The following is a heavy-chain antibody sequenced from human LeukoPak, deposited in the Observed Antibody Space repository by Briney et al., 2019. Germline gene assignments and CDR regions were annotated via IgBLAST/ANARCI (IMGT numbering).Heavy chain of an antibody. V-gene: IGHV3-30*04. CDR1: GFTFSSYA. CDR3: ARVSGYYGSGSDHDY. CDR2: ISYDGSNK. D-gene: IGHD3-10*01. J-gene: IGHJ4*02. Sequence: GGSLRLSCAASGFTFSSYAMHWVRQAPGKGLEWVAVISYDGSNKYYADSVKGRFTISRDNSKNTLYLQMNSLRAEDTAVYYCARVSGYYGSGSDHDYWGQGTLVTVSS.